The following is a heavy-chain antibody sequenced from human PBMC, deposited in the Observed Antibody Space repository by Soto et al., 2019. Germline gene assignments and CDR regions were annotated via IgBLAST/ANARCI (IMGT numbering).Heavy chain of an antibody. V-gene: IGHV3-15*01. J-gene: IGHJ6*02. CDR1: GFTFGDYY. CDR3: TTDNIMIFGVVEPEIMDV. D-gene: IGHD3-3*01. Sequence: PGGSLRLSYAASGFTFGDYYMSWIRQAPGKGLEWVGRIKSKTDGGTTDYAAPVKGRFTISRDDSKNTLYLQMNSLKTEDTAVYYCTTDNIMIFGVVEPEIMDVWGQGTTVTVSS. CDR2: IKSKTDGGTT.